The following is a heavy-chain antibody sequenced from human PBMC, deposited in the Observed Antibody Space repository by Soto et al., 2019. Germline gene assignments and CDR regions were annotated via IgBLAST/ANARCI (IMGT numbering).Heavy chain of an antibody. Sequence: QPGGSLRLSCAASGFTFDDYAMHWVRQAPGKGLEWVSGISWNSGSIGYADSVKGRFTISRDNAKNSLYLQMNSLRAEDTALYYCVKGRGGSYHRSPLDFSGQGSFVTGS. J-gene: IGHJ3*01. D-gene: IGHD1-26*01. V-gene: IGHV3-9*01. CDR1: GFTFDDYA. CDR2: ISWNSGSI. CDR3: VKGRGGSYHRSPLDF.